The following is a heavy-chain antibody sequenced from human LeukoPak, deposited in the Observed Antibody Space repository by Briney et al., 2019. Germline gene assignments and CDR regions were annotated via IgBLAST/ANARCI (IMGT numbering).Heavy chain of an antibody. J-gene: IGHJ4*02. V-gene: IGHV4-59*01. CDR2: IYYSGST. CDR3: ATGRNWNYVSLDY. CDR1: GGSLSSYY. D-gene: IGHD1-7*01. Sequence: SETLSLTCTVSGGSLSSYYWSWIRQPPGKGLEWIGYIYYSGSTNHNPSLKSRVTISVDTSKNQFSLKLSSVTAADTAVYYCATGRNWNYVSLDYWGQGTLVTVSS.